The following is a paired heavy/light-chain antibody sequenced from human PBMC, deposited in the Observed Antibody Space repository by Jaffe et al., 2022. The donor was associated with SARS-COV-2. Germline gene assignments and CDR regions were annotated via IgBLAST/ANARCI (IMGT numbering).Heavy chain of an antibody. CDR3: AKGYTHYYYYYMDV. V-gene: IGHV3-23*04. CDR1: GFTFSSYA. Sequence: EVQLVESGGGLVQPGGSLRLSCAASGFTFSSYAMSWVRQAPGKGLEWVSGISGSGGSTHYADSVKGRFTISRDNSKNMLYLQMNSLRAEDTAVYYCAKGYTHYYYYYMDVWGKGTTVTVSS. J-gene: IGHJ6*03. D-gene: IGHD1-20*01. CDR2: ISGSGGST.
Light chain of an antibody. V-gene: IGLV1-44*01. CDR1: SSNIGSNT. CDR3: AAWDDSLNGWV. J-gene: IGLJ3*02. Sequence: QSVLTQPPSASGTPGQRVTISCSGSSSNIGSNTVNWYQQLPGTAPKLLIYSDNQRPSGVPDRFSGSKSGTSASLAISGLQSEDEADYYCAAWDDSLNGWVFGGGTKLTVL. CDR2: SDN.